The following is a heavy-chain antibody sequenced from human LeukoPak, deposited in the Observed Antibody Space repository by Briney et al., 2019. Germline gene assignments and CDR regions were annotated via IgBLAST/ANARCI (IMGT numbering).Heavy chain of an antibody. J-gene: IGHJ4*02. Sequence: ASVKVSCKASGYTFTSYDINWVRQATGQGLEWMGWMNPNSGNTGYAQKFQSRVTMTRNTSISAAYMELSSLRSEDTAVYYCARSWVAAAACFDYWGQGTLVTVSS. CDR1: GYTFTSYD. CDR2: MNPNSGNT. V-gene: IGHV1-8*01. CDR3: ARSWVAAAACFDY. D-gene: IGHD6-13*01.